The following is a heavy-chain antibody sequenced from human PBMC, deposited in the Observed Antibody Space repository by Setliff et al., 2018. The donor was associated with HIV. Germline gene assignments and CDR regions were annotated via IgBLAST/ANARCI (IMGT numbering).Heavy chain of an antibody. CDR3: ARGADYYDSSGYRGGGLYYMDV. Sequence: AASVKVSCKASGYTFTGYYMHWVRQAPGQGLEWMGWINPNSGGTNYAQKFQGRVTMTRDTSISTAYMELSRLRSDDTAVYYCARGADYYDSSGYRGGGLYYMDVWGKGTTVTVSS. CDR2: INPNSGGT. V-gene: IGHV1-2*02. D-gene: IGHD3-22*01. CDR1: GYTFTGYY. J-gene: IGHJ6*03.